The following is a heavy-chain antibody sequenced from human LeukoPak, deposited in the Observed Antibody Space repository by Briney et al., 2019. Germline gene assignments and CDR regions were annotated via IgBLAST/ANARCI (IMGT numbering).Heavy chain of an antibody. CDR2: IRSKANNYAT. CDR1: GFTFSGSA. Sequence: PGGSLRLSCAASGFTFSGSAMHWVRQASGKGLEWVGRIRSKANNYATAYAASVKGRFTVSRDDSKNTAYLQMNSLKTEDTAVYYCTRFYDFGPDYWGQGTLVTVSS. D-gene: IGHD3-3*01. J-gene: IGHJ4*02. V-gene: IGHV3-73*01. CDR3: TRFYDFGPDY.